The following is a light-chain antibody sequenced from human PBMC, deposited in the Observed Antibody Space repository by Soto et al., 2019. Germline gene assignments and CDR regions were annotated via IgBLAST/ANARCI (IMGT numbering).Light chain of an antibody. J-gene: IGKJ1*01. Sequence: EIVLTQFPGTLSLSPGKRGTLSCRASRSVSSSNLAGYKQKPGQAPRLLIYGASNRATGIPDRFSGSGSGTDFTLTINRLEPEDFAGYYCQQYGSSPTFGQGTKVDIK. V-gene: IGKV3-20*01. CDR3: QQYGSSPT. CDR1: RSVSSSN. CDR2: GAS.